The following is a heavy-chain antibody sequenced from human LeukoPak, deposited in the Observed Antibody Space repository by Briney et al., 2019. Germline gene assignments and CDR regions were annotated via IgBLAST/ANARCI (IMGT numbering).Heavy chain of an antibody. CDR1: GFIFTSYA. J-gene: IGHJ3*02. CDR2: IYYSGST. V-gene: IGHV4-59*01. Sequence: GSLRLSCAASGFIFTSYAMSWIRQPPGKGLEWIGYIYYSGSTSYNPSLKSRVTISVDTSKKQFSLKLSSVTAADTAFYYCARYIVSYPHDAFDIWGQGTMVTVSS. CDR3: ARYIVSYPHDAFDI. D-gene: IGHD1-26*01.